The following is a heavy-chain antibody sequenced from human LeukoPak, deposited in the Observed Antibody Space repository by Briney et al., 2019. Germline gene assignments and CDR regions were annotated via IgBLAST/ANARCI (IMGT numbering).Heavy chain of an antibody. J-gene: IGHJ4*02. CDR1: GFTFTEDW. D-gene: IGHD2-15*01. CDR2: IKEDGSEK. V-gene: IGHV3-7*01. Sequence: PGGSLRLSCAASGFTFTEDWMSWVRQAPGKGLEWGANIKEDGSEKYYVDSVKGRFTISRDDARKSLYLQMNSLRAEDTALYYCARDSRPRGGSCFDNWGQGTLVTASS. CDR3: ARDSRPRGGSCFDN.